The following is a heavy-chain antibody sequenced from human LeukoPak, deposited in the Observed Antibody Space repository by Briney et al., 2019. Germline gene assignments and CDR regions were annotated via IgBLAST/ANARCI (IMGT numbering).Heavy chain of an antibody. CDR2: ISYDGSNK. CDR3: XRDTQWELLISIDY. J-gene: IGHJ4*02. V-gene: IGHV3-30*04. D-gene: IGHD1-26*01. CDR1: GFTFSSYA. Sequence: GGSLRLSCAASGFTFSSYAMHWVRQAPGKGLEWVAVISYDGSNKYYADSVKGRFTISRDNSKNTLYLQMNSLRAEDTAVYYXXRDTQWELLISIDYWGQGTLVTVSS.